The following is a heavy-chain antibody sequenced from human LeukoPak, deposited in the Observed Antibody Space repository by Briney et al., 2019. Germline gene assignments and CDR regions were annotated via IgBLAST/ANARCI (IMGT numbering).Heavy chain of an antibody. V-gene: IGHV3-74*01. CDR3: ARYGGYSGWTAFDY. CDR2: IHIDGSST. J-gene: IGHJ4*02. Sequence: GGALRLSCAASGFTFSSYWMHWVRQAPGKGLVWVSRIHIDGSSTNYADSVKGRFTISRDNAKNTLYLQRNSVRAEGTGVYYGARYGGYSGWTAFDYWGQGTLVTVSS. CDR1: GFTFSSYW. D-gene: IGHD6-19*01.